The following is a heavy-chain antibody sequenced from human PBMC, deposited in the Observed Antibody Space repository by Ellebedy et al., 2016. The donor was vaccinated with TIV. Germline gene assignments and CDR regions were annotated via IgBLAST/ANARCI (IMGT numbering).Heavy chain of an antibody. Sequence: SVKVSXKASGDTFSNYAISWVRQAPGQGLEWMGGIIPILDTATYAHKFQGRFTITADESTSTVYMDLSSLTSEDTAVYYCARAVGEMDYKDALEIWGHGTMVTVSS. CDR2: IIPILDTA. D-gene: IGHD3-16*01. CDR3: ARAVGEMDYKDALEI. J-gene: IGHJ3*02. CDR1: GDTFSNYA. V-gene: IGHV1-69*13.